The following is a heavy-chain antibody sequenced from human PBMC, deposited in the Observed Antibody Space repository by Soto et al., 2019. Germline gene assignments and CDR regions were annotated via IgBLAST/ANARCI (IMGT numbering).Heavy chain of an antibody. J-gene: IGHJ5*02. Sequence: PGGSLRLSCAASGFTFSSSAMSWVRQAPGKGLEWVSTISGSGGSTYYADSVKGRFTISRDNSKNTLDLQMNSLRVEDTAVYYCAKYCTSGACYNRWFDPWGQGTLVTVSS. CDR2: ISGSGGST. CDR1: GFTFSSSA. CDR3: AKYCTSGACYNRWFDP. D-gene: IGHD2-8*01. V-gene: IGHV3-23*01.